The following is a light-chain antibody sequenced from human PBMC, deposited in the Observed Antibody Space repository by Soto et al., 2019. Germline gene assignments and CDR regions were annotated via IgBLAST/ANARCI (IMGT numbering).Light chain of an antibody. CDR1: QVVGSW. CDR2: KAS. CDR3: QQYPSFSRT. V-gene: IGKV1-5*03. Sequence: DIQMTQSPSTLSASVGDRVTITCRASQVVGSWLAWYQQRPGKAPKLLIYKASILQSGVPSRFSGSGGGTEFTLTIGSLQPEDIATYYCQQYPSFSRTFGQGTK. J-gene: IGKJ1*01.